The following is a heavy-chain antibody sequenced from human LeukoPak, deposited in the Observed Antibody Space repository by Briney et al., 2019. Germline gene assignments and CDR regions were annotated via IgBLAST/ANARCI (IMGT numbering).Heavy chain of an antibody. CDR2: IRYDGSNK. Sequence: GGSLRLSCAASGFTFSSYAMSWVRQAPGKGLEWVAFIRYDGSNKYYADSVKGRFTISRDNSKNTLYLQMNSLRAEDTAVYYCAKGYYYYFDYWGQGTLVTVSS. CDR3: AKGYYYYFDY. CDR1: GFTFSSYA. J-gene: IGHJ4*02. V-gene: IGHV3-30*02. D-gene: IGHD3-10*01.